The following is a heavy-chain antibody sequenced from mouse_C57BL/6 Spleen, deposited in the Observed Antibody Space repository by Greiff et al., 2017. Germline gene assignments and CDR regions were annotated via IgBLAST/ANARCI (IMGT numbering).Heavy chain of an antibody. J-gene: IGHJ4*01. Sequence: VQLQQPGAELVKPGASVMLSCKASGYTFTSYWMPWVKQRPGQGLEWIGMIHPNSGSTNYNEKFKIKATLTVDKSSSTAYMQLSSLTSEDSAVYYCARSSVYDGYYYAMDYWGQGTSVTVSS. CDR1: GYTFTSYW. CDR3: ARSSVYDGYYYAMDY. D-gene: IGHD2-3*01. CDR2: IHPNSGST. V-gene: IGHV1-64*01.